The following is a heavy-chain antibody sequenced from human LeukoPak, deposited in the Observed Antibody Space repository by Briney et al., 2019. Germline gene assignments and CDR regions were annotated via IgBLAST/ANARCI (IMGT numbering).Heavy chain of an antibody. CDR3: AREGIDYYYYYMDV. D-gene: IGHD2-21*01. CDR1: GYTFTNFG. CDR2: ISAYNGNT. V-gene: IGHV1-18*01. Sequence: ASVKVSCKASGYTFTNFGINWVRQAPGQGLEWMGWISAYNGNTNYAQKLQGRVTMTTDTSTSTAYMELRSLRSDDTAVYYCAREGIDYYYYYMDVWGKGTTVTISS. J-gene: IGHJ6*03.